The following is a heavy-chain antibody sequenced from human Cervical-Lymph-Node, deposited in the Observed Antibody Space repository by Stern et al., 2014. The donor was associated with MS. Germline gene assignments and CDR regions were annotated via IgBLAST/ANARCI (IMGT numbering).Heavy chain of an antibody. D-gene: IGHD6-19*01. CDR1: GASINSGSYY. CDR3: ARLPGAVGSFYFDS. V-gene: IGHV4-61*02. Sequence: QVQLQESGPGLVRPSQTLSLTCTVSGASINSGSYYWSWVRQPAGKGLEWIGRIYTIGSPDYGPSLISRVTISVDTSKNQFSLHLSSVTAADTAVYYCARLPGAVGSFYFDSWGQGSLVTVSS. J-gene: IGHJ4*01. CDR2: IYTIGSP.